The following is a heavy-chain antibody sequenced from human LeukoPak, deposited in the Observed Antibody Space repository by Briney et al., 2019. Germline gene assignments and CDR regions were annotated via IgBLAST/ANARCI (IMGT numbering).Heavy chain of an antibody. CDR2: TNHSGST. V-gene: IGHV4-34*01. Sequence: SETLSLTCAVYGGSFSGYYWSWIRQPPGKGLEWIGETNHSGSTNYNPSLKSRVTISVDTSKNQFSLKLSSVTAADTAVYYCARGPGCSSTSCFSWFDPWGQGTLVTVSS. CDR1: GGSFSGYY. CDR3: ARGPGCSSTSCFSWFDP. D-gene: IGHD2-2*01. J-gene: IGHJ5*02.